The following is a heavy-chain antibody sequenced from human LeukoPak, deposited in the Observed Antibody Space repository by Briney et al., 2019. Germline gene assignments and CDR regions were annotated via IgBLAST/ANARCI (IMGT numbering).Heavy chain of an antibody. V-gene: IGHV1-2*02. D-gene: IGHD4-17*01. CDR3: ARDFGRAYGDNFDY. J-gene: IGHJ4*02. Sequence: ASVKVSCKASGYTFTGYYLHWVRQAPGQGLEWMGWFNPNSGVTNYAQKFQGRVTMTRDTSISTAYMELTSLRSDDTAVYYCARDFGRAYGDNFDYWGQGTLVTVSS. CDR1: GYTFTGYY. CDR2: FNPNSGVT.